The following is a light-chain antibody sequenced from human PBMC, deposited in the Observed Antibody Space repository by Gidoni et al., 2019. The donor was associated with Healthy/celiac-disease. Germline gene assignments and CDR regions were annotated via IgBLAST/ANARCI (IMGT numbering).Light chain of an antibody. J-gene: IGKJ2*01. CDR1: QSVLYSSNNKKY. CDR3: QQYYSTPPT. CDR2: WAS. Sequence: DIVMTQSPDSLAVSLGERATIKCKSSQSVLYSSNNKKYLAWYQKKPGQPPKLLIDWASTRESVVPDRFSGSGSGTDFTLTISSLHAEDVAVYYCQQYYSTPPTFGQXTKLEIK. V-gene: IGKV4-1*01.